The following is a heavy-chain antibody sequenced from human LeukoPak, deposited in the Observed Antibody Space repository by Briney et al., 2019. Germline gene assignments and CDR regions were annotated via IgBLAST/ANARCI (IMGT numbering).Heavy chain of an antibody. V-gene: IGHV4-34*01. Sequence: PSETLSLTCAVYGGSFSGYYWSWIRQPPGKGLEWIGEINHSGSTNYNPSLKSRVTISVDTSKNQFSLKLSSVTAADTAVYYCARRTRYCSSTSCRLPDYWGQGTLVTVSS. CDR2: INHSGST. D-gene: IGHD2-2*01. CDR3: ARRTRYCSSTSCRLPDY. CDR1: GGSFSGYY. J-gene: IGHJ4*02.